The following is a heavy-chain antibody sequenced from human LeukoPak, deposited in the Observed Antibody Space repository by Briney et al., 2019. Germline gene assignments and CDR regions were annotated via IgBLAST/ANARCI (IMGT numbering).Heavy chain of an antibody. J-gene: IGHJ5*02. D-gene: IGHD4-17*01. Sequence: GGSLRLSCAASGFTFSSYGMHWVRQAPGKGLEWVAFIRYDGSNKYYADSVKGRFTISRDNSKNTLYLHMNSLRPEDTSVYYCAKDAADYGDYGAWFDPWGQGTLVIVSS. V-gene: IGHV3-30*02. CDR1: GFTFSSYG. CDR3: AKDAADYGDYGAWFDP. CDR2: IRYDGSNK.